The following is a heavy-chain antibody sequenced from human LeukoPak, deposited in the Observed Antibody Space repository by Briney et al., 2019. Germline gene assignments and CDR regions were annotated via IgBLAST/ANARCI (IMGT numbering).Heavy chain of an antibody. CDR1: GFTFSSYS. CDR2: ISSSSSYI. CDR3: ARDRFWNQYDP. J-gene: IGHJ5*02. Sequence: KAGGSLRLSCAASGFTFSSYSMNWVRQAPGKGLEWVSSISSSSSYIYYADSVKGRFTISRDNAKNTLYLQMNSLRVDDTAVYYCARDRFWNQYDPWGQGTLVTVSS. D-gene: IGHD1-1*01. V-gene: IGHV3-21*01.